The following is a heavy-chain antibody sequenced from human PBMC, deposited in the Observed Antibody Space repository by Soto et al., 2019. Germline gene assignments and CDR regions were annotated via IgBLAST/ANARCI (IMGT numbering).Heavy chain of an antibody. D-gene: IGHD6-13*01. CDR1: GFTFSSYA. V-gene: IGHV3-23*01. Sequence: EVQLLESGGGLVQPGGSLRLSCAASGFTFSSYAMSWVRQAPGKGLEWVSALSGSGGSTYYADSVKGRFTISRDNSKNTLYLQRNRLRAEDTGVYYCAKSGAGTSYWGQGTLVTVSS. CDR3: AKSGAGTSY. J-gene: IGHJ4*02. CDR2: LSGSGGST.